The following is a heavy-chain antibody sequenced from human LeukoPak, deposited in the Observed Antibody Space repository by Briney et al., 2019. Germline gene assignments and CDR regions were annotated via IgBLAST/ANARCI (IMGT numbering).Heavy chain of an antibody. CDR2: IYYSGST. CDR1: GVSMRSYY. J-gene: IGHJ4*02. D-gene: IGHD3/OR15-3a*01. CDR3: ARGTGYYRNYFDY. V-gene: IGHV4-59*01. Sequence: SETLSLTCTVSGVSMRSYYWSWIRQPPGKGLEWIGYIYYSGSTNYNPSLKSRVTISVDTSKNQFSLKLSSVTAADTAVYYCARGTGYYRNYFDYWGQGTLVTVSS.